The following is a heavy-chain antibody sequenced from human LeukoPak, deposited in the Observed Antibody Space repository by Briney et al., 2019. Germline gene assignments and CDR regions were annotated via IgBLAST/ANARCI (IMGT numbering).Heavy chain of an antibody. J-gene: IGHJ4*02. Sequence: ASVKVSCKASGYTFTGYYMHWVRQAPGQGLEWMGWINPNSGGTNYAQKFQGWVTMIRDTSIGTAYMELSRLRSDDTAVYYCARSVAAAGSYYFDYWGQGTLVTVSS. CDR3: ARSVAAAGSYYFDY. CDR1: GYTFTGYY. D-gene: IGHD6-13*01. CDR2: INPNSGGT. V-gene: IGHV1-2*04.